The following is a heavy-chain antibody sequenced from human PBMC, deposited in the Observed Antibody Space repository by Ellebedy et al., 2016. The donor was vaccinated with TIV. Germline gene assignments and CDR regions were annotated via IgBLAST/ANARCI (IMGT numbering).Heavy chain of an antibody. CDR2: TSYDGSAK. CDR3: ARDPRGGNSGPDY. V-gene: IGHV3-30*03. J-gene: IGHJ4*02. CDR1: GFTFSNYD. Sequence: GESLKISCVASGFTFSNYDMHWVRQAPGKGLEWVTVTSYDGSAKYYADSVKGRFTISRDNSKNTLYLQMNSLRAEDTAVYYCARDPRGGNSGPDYWGQGTLVTVSS. D-gene: IGHD4-23*01.